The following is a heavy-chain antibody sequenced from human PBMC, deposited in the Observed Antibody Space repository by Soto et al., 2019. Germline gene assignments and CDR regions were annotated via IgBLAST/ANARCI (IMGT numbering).Heavy chain of an antibody. CDR1: GFTFSSYS. V-gene: IGHV3-21*01. CDR3: ARSLSSSWSFDY. J-gene: IGHJ4*02. CDR2: ISSSSSYI. Sequence: EVQLVESGGGLVKPGGSLRLSCAASGFTFSSYSMNWVRQAPGKGLEWVSSISSSSSYIYYADSVKGRFTISRDNANNSLYLQMNSLRAEDTAVYYCARSLSSSWSFDYWGQGTLVTVSS. D-gene: IGHD6-13*01.